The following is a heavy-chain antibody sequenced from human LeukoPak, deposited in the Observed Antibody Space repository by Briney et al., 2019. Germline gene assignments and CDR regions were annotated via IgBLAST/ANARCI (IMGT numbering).Heavy chain of an antibody. CDR3: AAETDLGQNDYYYGMDI. V-gene: IGHV1-69*01. CDR2: INPNSGDG. Sequence: SVKVSCKASGGNFSTFAISWVRQAPGQGLEWMGGINPNSGDGNEAEKFQGRVMKTADVSSSTAYIDLRNLRPEDTAVYYCAAETDLGQNDYYYGMDIWGPGTTDTLPS. J-gene: IGHJ6*02. D-gene: IGHD1-26*01. CDR1: GGNFSTFA.